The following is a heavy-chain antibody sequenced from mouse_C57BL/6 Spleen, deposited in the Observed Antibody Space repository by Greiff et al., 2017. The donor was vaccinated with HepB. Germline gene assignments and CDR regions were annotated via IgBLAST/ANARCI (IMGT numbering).Heavy chain of an antibody. D-gene: IGHD2-4*01. CDR1: GYTFTDYN. Sequence: EVQLQQSGPELVKPGASVKIPCKASGYTFTDYNMDWVKQSHGKSLEWIGDMNPNNGGTISNQKFNGKATLTVEKSSSTAYMELRSLTSEDTAVYYCARLITDYYAMNYLGQGASVTVSS. CDR2: MNPNNGGT. V-gene: IGHV1-18*01. J-gene: IGHJ4*01. CDR3: ARLITDYYAMNY.